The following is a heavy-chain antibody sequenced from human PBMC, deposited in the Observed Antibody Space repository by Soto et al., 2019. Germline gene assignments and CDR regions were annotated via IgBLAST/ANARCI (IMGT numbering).Heavy chain of an antibody. CDR3: ARERLIAARPSYFDF. CDR2: IYYSGST. J-gene: IGHJ4*02. D-gene: IGHD6-6*01. Sequence: QVQLQESGPGLVKPSETLSLTCTVSGGSISSHYWSWIRQPPGKGLEWIGYIYYSGSTNYNPSLKSRVTISVDSSKLQFSLKLSSVTAADTAVYFCARERLIAARPSYFDFWGQGTLVTVSS. V-gene: IGHV4-59*11. CDR1: GGSISSHY.